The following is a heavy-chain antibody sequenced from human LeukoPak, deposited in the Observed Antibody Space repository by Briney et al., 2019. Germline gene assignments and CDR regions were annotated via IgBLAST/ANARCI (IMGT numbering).Heavy chain of an antibody. V-gene: IGHV4-4*07. CDR2: IYTSGST. CDR3: ARDLGPVTQSYDSSGYFY. CDR1: GGSISSYC. D-gene: IGHD3-22*01. Sequence: PSDTLSLTWTVSGGSISSYCGSSIRRPAGKGVAWIGRIYTSGSTNSNPSLKSRVTMSVDTSTNQFSLKLSSVTAADTAVYYCARDLGPVTQSYDSSGYFYWGQGTLVTVSS. J-gene: IGHJ4*02.